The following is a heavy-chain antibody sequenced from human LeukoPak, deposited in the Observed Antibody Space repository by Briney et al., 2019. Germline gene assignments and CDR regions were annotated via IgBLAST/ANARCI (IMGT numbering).Heavy chain of an antibody. V-gene: IGHV1-18*01. CDR1: GYTFTSYG. CDR3: ARDYYNILTGYSHAYPLWG. Sequence: GASVKVSCKASGYTFTSYGRSWVRQAPGQGREWMGWVSAYNGHTDYAQNLQGRVTMTTDTSMSTAYMELRSLRSDDTAMYYCARDYYNILTGYSHAYPLWGWGQGTLVTVSS. D-gene: IGHD3-9*01. CDR2: VSAYNGHT. J-gene: IGHJ4*02.